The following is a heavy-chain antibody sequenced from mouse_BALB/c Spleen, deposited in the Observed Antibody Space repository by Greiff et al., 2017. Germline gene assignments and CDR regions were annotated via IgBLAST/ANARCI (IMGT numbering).Heavy chain of an antibody. V-gene: IGHV14-3*02. CDR3: AGGPAWFAY. J-gene: IGHJ3*01. Sequence: EVQLKQSGAELVKPGASVKLSCTASGFNIKDTYMHWVKQRPEQGLEWIGRIDPANGNTKYDPKFQGKATITADTSSNTAYLQLSSLTSEDTAVYYCAGGPAWFAYWGQGTLVTVSA. CDR2: IDPANGNT. CDR1: GFNIKDTY.